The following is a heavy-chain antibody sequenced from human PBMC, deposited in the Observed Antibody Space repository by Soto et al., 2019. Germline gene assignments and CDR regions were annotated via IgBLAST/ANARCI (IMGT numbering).Heavy chain of an antibody. CDR1: GDSVSSNSAA. CDR2: TYYRSKWYN. V-gene: IGHV6-1*01. Sequence: SETLSLTCAISGDSVSSNSAAWVWIRQSPSRGLEWLGRTYYRSKWYNDYAVSVESRLTISPDTSKNQVSLQLRSVTPEDTAVYYCARDCINGICTYAMDVWGQGTTVTVSS. J-gene: IGHJ6*02. D-gene: IGHD2-8*01. CDR3: ARDCINGICTYAMDV.